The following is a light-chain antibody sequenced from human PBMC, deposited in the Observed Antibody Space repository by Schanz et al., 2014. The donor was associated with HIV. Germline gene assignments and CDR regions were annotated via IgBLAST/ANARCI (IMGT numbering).Light chain of an antibody. J-gene: IGLJ2*01. Sequence: QSALTQPASVSGSPGQSVTISCTGTSSDVGGYNYVSWYQLRPGKAPQLMIYEVTKRPSGVPDRFSGSKSGNTASLTVSGLQAEDEADYYCSSYAGSNVIFGGGTKLTVL. CDR1: SSDVGGYNY. CDR2: EVT. V-gene: IGLV2-8*01. CDR3: SSYAGSNVI.